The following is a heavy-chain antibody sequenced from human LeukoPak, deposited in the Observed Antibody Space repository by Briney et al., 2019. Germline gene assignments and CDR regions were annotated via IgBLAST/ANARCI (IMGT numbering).Heavy chain of an antibody. J-gene: IGHJ6*03. CDR3: AKGSKEVLFTRDHYMDV. CDR1: GFTFRSYE. Sequence: GGSLRLSCEDSGFTFRSYEMNWVRQAPGKGVEWIAYLSSSGSAFSYADSVKGRFTIARDNSKNTLYLQMNSLRAEDTAVYYCAKGSKEVLFTRDHYMDVWGKGTTVTISS. CDR2: LSSSGSAF. V-gene: IGHV3-48*03. D-gene: IGHD3-3*01.